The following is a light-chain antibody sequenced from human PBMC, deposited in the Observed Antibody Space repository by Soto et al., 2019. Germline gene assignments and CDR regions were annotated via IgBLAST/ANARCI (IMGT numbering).Light chain of an antibody. CDR3: QQSHSIPWT. Sequence: DIQMTQSPSSLSASVGDRVTINCRASQSISSNLNWYQQKPGKAPKLLIYAASNLQSGVPSTFSGSGSGTDFTLTISSLQPEDFATYYCQQSHSIPWTFGQGTKVDIK. CDR1: QSISSN. J-gene: IGKJ1*01. CDR2: AAS. V-gene: IGKV1-39*01.